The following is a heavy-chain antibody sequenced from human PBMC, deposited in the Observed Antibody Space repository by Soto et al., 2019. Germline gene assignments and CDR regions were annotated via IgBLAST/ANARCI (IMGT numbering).Heavy chain of an antibody. Sequence: QVQLVQSGAEVKKPGASVKVSCKASGYTFTSYGISWVRQAPGQGLEWMGWISAYNGNTNYAQKLQGRVTMTTDTSTSTAYMELRSLRSDDTAVYYCARDFLLYYYDSGGYCYFDYWGQGTLVTVSS. D-gene: IGHD3-22*01. J-gene: IGHJ4*02. CDR1: GYTFTSYG. CDR3: ARDFLLYYYDSGGYCYFDY. V-gene: IGHV1-18*01. CDR2: ISAYNGNT.